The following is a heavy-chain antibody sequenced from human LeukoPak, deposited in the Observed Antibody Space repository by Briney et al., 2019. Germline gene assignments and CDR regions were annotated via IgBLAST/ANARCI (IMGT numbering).Heavy chain of an antibody. J-gene: IGHJ5*02. CDR2: INHSGST. CDR1: GFTFSSYW. V-gene: IGHV4-34*01. D-gene: IGHD4-17*01. Sequence: GSLRLSCAASGFTFSSYWMNWARQPPGKGLEWIGEINHSGSTNYNPSLKSRVTISVDTSKNQFSLKLSSVTAADTAVYYCARGMTTVTTDWFDPWGQGTLVTVSS. CDR3: ARGMTTVTTDWFDP.